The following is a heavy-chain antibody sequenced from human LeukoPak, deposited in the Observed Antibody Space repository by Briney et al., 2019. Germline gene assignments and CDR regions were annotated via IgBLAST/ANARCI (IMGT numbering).Heavy chain of an antibody. J-gene: IGHJ4*02. Sequence: PGGSLRLSCAASGFTFSSYWMSWVRQAPGKGLEWVANIKQDGSEKYYVASVTGRFTISRDNAKNSLYLQMNSLRAEDTAVYYCARVRRYSSGLQDYWGQGTLVTVSS. D-gene: IGHD6-19*01. CDR1: GFTFSSYW. V-gene: IGHV3-7*01. CDR2: IKQDGSEK. CDR3: ARVRRYSSGLQDY.